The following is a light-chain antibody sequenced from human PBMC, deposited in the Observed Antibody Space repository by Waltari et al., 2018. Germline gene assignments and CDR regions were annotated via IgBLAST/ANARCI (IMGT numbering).Light chain of an antibody. J-gene: IGLJ3*02. CDR3: QSFDSSLGGSWV. V-gene: IGLV1-40*01. Sequence: QSVLTQPPSVSGAPGQRVTISCTGGSSRIGAGYHLHLYQHLPGTAPKLLIYDDDKRPSGVPDRFSASTSAPSASLAITGLQAEDEADYYCQSFDSSLGGSWVFGGGTKLTVL. CDR1: SSRIGAGYH. CDR2: DDD.